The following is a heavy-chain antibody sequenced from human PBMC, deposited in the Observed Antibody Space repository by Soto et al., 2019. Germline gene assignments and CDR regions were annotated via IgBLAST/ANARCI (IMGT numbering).Heavy chain of an antibody. CDR1: GGSFSGYY. J-gene: IGHJ3*02. D-gene: IGHD3-22*01. CDR2: INHSGST. Sequence: SETLSLTCAVYGGSFSGYYWSWIRQPPGKGLEWIGEINHSGSTNYNPSLKSRVTISVDTSKNQFSLKLSSVTAADTAVYYCARVKGDDSSGYYYGDAFDIWGQGTMVTVSS. V-gene: IGHV4-34*01. CDR3: ARVKGDDSSGYYYGDAFDI.